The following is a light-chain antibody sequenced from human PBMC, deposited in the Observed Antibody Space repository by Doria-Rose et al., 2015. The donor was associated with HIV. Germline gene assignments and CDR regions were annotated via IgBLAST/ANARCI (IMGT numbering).Light chain of an antibody. CDR3: QQYGTSRGT. CDR1: QRVKSSY. CDR2: DAS. J-gene: IGKJ5*01. Sequence: TQSPGTLSLSPGERATLSCRASQRVKSSYLAWYQQKPGQAPRLLIYDASTRATGIPDRFSGSGSGTDFPLTISRQEPEDVAVYYCQQYGTSRGTFGQGTRLEIK. V-gene: IGKV3-20*01.